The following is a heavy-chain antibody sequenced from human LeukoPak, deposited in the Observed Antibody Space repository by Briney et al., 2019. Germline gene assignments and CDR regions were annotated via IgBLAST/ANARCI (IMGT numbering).Heavy chain of an antibody. J-gene: IGHJ4*02. CDR1: GGSISSGDYY. Sequence: SETLSLTCTVSGGSISSGDYYWSWIRQPPGKGLAWIGYIYYSGSTYYNPSLKSRVTISVDTSKNQFSLKLSSVTAADTAVYTCARGAPPYPHTTLTSDYWGQGTLVTVSS. CDR2: IYYSGST. D-gene: IGHD2/OR15-2a*01. V-gene: IGHV4-30-4*02. CDR3: ARGAPPYPHTTLTSDY.